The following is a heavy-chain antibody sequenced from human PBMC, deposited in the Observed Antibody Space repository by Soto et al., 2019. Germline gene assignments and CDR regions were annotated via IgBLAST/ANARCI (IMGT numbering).Heavy chain of an antibody. CDR2: INHSGST. D-gene: IGHD3-9*01. V-gene: IGHV4-34*01. CDR3: ARGRYDILTGLPTPHYYYYYGMDV. J-gene: IGHJ6*02. CDR1: CGSFSGYY. Sequence: SETLSLTCAVYCGSFSGYYWSWIRQPPGKGLEWIGEINHSGSTNYNPSLKSRVTISVDTSKNQFSLKLSSVTAADTAVYYCARGRYDILTGLPTPHYYYYYGMDVWGQGTTVTVSS.